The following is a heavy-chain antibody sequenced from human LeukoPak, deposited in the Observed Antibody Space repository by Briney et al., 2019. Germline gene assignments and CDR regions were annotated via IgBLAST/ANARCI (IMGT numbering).Heavy chain of an antibody. CDR3: ARGPTKYRLYYYYMDV. D-gene: IGHD2-2*01. J-gene: IGHJ6*03. V-gene: IGHV1-69*13. Sequence: ASVKVSCKTSGGTFSSYAISWVRQAPGQGLEWMGGIIPIFGTANYAQKFQGRVTITADESTSTAYMELSSLRSEDTAVYYCARGPTKYRLYYYYMDVWGKGTTVTVSS. CDR2: IIPIFGTA. CDR1: GGTFSSYA.